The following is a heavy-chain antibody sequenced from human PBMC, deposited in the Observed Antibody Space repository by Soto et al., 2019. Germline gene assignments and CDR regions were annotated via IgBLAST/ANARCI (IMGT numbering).Heavy chain of an antibody. CDR2: ISAYSGST. CDR1: GYTFTTYG. V-gene: IGHV1-18*01. CDR3: ARDFTKSSSWPYYFDY. D-gene: IGHD6-13*01. Sequence: QVQLVQSGAEVKKPGASVKVSCKASGYTFTTYGIRWVRQAPGQGLEWMGWISAYSGSTKFAQKLQGRVTMTTDTSTTTAYMELRSRTSDDTAVYYCARDFTKSSSWPYYFDYWGQGTLVTVSS. J-gene: IGHJ4*02.